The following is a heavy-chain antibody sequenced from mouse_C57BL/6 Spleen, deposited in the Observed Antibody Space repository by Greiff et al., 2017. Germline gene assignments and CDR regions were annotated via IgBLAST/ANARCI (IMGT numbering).Heavy chain of an antibody. Sequence: DVKLQESGPELVKPGDSVKISCKASGYSFTGYFMNWVMQSHGKSLEWIGRINPYNGDTFYNQKFKGKATLTVDKSSSTAHMELRSLTSEDSAVYYCARGGYDYDAFAYWGQGTLVTVSA. J-gene: IGHJ3*01. V-gene: IGHV1-20*01. D-gene: IGHD2-4*01. CDR3: ARGGYDYDAFAY. CDR1: GYSFTGYF. CDR2: INPYNGDT.